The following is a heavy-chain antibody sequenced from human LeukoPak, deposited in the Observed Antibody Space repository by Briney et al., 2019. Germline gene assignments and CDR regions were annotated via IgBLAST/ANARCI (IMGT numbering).Heavy chain of an antibody. Sequence: GGSLRLSCATSGFIFSRYWMSWVRQAPGKGLEWVSVIYSGGSTYYADSVKGRFTISRDNSKNTLYLQMNSLRAEDTAVYYCLFTVTTPGDYWGQGTLVTVSS. D-gene: IGHD4-17*01. CDR3: LFTVTTPGDY. CDR1: GFIFSRYW. J-gene: IGHJ4*02. V-gene: IGHV3-53*01. CDR2: IYSGGST.